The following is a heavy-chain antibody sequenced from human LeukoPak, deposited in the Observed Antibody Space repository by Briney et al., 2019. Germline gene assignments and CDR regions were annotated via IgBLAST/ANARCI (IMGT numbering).Heavy chain of an antibody. D-gene: IGHD3-22*01. CDR2: INPNSGGT. CDR1: RYTFTGYY. Sequence: ASVKVSCKASRYTFTGYYMHWVRQAPGQGLEWMGWINPNSGGTNYAQKFQGWVTMTRDTSISTAYMELSRLRSDDTAVYYCARVSYVPTNYYDSSGSQRAFDIWGQGTMVTVSS. CDR3: ARVSYVPTNYYDSSGSQRAFDI. J-gene: IGHJ3*02. V-gene: IGHV1-2*04.